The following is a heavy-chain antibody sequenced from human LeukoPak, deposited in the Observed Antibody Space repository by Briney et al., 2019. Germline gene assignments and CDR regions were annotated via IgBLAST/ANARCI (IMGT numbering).Heavy chain of an antibody. CDR1: EFTFGTYA. CDR3: ARDLTSGWYWRAYYYYGMDV. CDR2: ISSSGGHT. V-gene: IGHV3-23*01. Sequence: GGSLRLSCAASEFTFGTYAMSWVRQAPGKGLEWVSAISSSGGHTFYTDSVKGRFTISRDNSKNTLYLQMNSLRVADTAIYYCARDLTSGWYWRAYYYYGMDVWGQGTTVTVSS. J-gene: IGHJ6*02. D-gene: IGHD6-19*01.